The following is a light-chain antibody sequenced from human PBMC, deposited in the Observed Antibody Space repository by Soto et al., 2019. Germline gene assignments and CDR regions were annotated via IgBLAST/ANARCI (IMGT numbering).Light chain of an antibody. CDR2: ANI. CDR3: QSYDSSLSAWV. CDR1: SSNTGAGYD. Sequence: QSVLTQPPSVSGAPGQRVIISCTGSSSNTGAGYDVHWYQQLPGTAPKLLIYANINRPSGVPDRFSGSKSGTSASLAITGLQAEDEADYYCQSYDSSLSAWVFGGGTQLTVL. V-gene: IGLV1-40*01. J-gene: IGLJ3*02.